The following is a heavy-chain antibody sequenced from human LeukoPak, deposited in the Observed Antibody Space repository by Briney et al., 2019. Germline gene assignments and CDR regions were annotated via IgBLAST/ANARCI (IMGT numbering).Heavy chain of an antibody. CDR3: AETNTQDWFDP. V-gene: IGHV4-39*07. CDR1: GGSISSTSYY. CDR2: IYHSGET. J-gene: IGHJ5*02. Sequence: SETLSLTCRVSGGSISSTSYYWGWLRQPPGKGLEWIASIYHSGETFYNPSLESRVAISVDTSNNEVFLDLYSVTAPDTAMYYCAETNTQDWFDPWGRGTLVTVSS. D-gene: IGHD2-8*01.